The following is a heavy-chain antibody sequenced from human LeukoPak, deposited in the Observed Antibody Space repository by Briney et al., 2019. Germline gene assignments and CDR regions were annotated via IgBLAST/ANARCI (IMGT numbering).Heavy chain of an antibody. V-gene: IGHV4-59*01. CDR2: MYYRGNT. CDR1: GGSISSYN. Sequence: SETLSLTCTVSGGSISSYNWSWIRQPPGKGLEWIGNMYYRGNTNYDPSLKSRVTISIDTPNNQFSLRLSSVTAADTAVYYCATGVHGIAAAGDYYFDYWGQGTLVTVSS. J-gene: IGHJ4*02. CDR3: ATGVHGIAAAGDYYFDY. D-gene: IGHD6-13*01.